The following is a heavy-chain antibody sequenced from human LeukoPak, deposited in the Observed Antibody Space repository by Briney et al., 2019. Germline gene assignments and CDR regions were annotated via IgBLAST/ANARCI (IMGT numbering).Heavy chain of an antibody. CDR3: AELGITMIGGV. D-gene: IGHD3-10*02. V-gene: IGHV3-48*03. CDR2: IISSGSTI. CDR1: GFTFSNFA. Sequence: GGSLRLSCAASGFTFSNFAMSWVRQAPGKGLEWVSYIISSGSTIYYADSVKGRFTISRDNAKNSLYLQMTSLRAEDTAVYYCAELGITMIGGVWGKGTTVTISS. J-gene: IGHJ6*04.